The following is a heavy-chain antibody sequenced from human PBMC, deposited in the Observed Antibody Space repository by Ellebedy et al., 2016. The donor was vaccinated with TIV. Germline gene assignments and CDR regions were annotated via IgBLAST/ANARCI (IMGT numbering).Heavy chain of an antibody. CDR2: IKQDGSEK. V-gene: IGHV3-7*01. CDR1: GFTFSNYW. CDR3: ARDQWLGRAYYFDS. J-gene: IGHJ4*02. D-gene: IGHD6-19*01. Sequence: GESLKISCATSGFTFSNYWMTWVRQAPGKGLEWVANIKQDGSEKYYVDSVKGLFSISRDNAKSSLYLQMNSLTDEDTAVYYCARDQWLGRAYYFDSWGQGTLVTVSS.